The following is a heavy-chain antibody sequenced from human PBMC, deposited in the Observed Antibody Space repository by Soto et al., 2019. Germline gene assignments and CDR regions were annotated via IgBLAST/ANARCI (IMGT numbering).Heavy chain of an antibody. CDR2: IYYSGST. CDR1: GGSISSTSYY. V-gene: IGHV4-39*01. D-gene: IGHD4-4*01. J-gene: IGHJ4*02. Sequence: QLQLQESGPGLVKPSETLSLTCTVSGGSISSTSYYWGWIRQPPGKGLEWIGTIYYSGSTYYNPSLKSRVTISVDTSKTQFSLKLTSVTAADTAVYYCARRDYSNYNFDYWGQGTLVTVSS. CDR3: ARRDYSNYNFDY.